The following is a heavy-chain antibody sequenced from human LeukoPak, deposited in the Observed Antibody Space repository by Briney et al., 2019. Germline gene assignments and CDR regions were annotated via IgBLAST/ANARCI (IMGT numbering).Heavy chain of an antibody. Sequence: PGGSLRLSCAASGFTFSSYSMNWVRQAPGKGLEWVSSISSSSSYIYYADPVKGRFTISRDNAKNSLYLQMNSLRAEDTAVYYCATGWGYSSSDDAFDIWGQGTMVTVSS. CDR3: ATGWGYSSSDDAFDI. J-gene: IGHJ3*02. V-gene: IGHV3-21*01. D-gene: IGHD6-6*01. CDR1: GFTFSSYS. CDR2: ISSSSSYI.